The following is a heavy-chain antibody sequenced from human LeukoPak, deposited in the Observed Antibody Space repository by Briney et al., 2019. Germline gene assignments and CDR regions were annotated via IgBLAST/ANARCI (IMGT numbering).Heavy chain of an antibody. CDR3: ARGSRFGVVGRDAFDI. CDR2: ISSSSTTI. Sequence: GGSLRLSCAASGFTFSSYSMMWVRQAPGKGLEWVSYISSSSTTIHYADSVKGRFTISRDNAKNSLYLQMNSLRAEDTAVYYCARGSRFGVVGRDAFDIWGQGTMVTVSS. CDR1: GFTFSSYS. D-gene: IGHD3-3*01. J-gene: IGHJ3*02. V-gene: IGHV3-48*04.